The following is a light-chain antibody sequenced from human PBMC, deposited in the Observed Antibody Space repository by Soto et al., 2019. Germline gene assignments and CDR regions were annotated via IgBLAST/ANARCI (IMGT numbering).Light chain of an antibody. J-gene: IGKJ1*01. CDR3: QKYVHWPPGT. V-gene: IGKV3-15*01. Sequence: EIVVTQSPATLSASPGERVTLSCRASQSVSSSLAWYQQRPGQAPRLLIYDTSTRAPGIAARFSGSGSGTEFTLTISSMQSEDVAVYSCQKYVHWPPGTFGQGTTVEIK. CDR2: DTS. CDR1: QSVSSS.